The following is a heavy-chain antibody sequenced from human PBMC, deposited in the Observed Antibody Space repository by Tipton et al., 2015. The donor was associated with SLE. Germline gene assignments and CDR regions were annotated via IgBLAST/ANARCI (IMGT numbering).Heavy chain of an antibody. CDR2: IYTSGST. Sequence: TLSLTCTVSGGSFTSGTYYWSWIRQPAGKGLEWIGRIYTSGSTNYNPSLKSRVTISVDTSKNQFSLRLSSVTAADTAVYYCARARLQSTHNWFDPWGQGTLVTVSS. CDR1: GGSFTSGTYY. CDR3: ARARLQSTHNWFDP. V-gene: IGHV4-61*02. J-gene: IGHJ5*02. D-gene: IGHD4-11*01.